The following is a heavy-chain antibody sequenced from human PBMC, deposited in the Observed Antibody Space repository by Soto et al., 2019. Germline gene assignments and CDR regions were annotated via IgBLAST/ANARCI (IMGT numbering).Heavy chain of an antibody. Sequence: QVQLVESEGGVVQPGRSLRLSCAASGFTFSNYGMHWVRQAPGKGLEGVTVISYDGNVAYYADSVKGRFTSSRDNSKNTLYLQMNSLRTEDTAVYYCAKEGPITNWYFDYWGQGTLVTVSS. CDR3: AKEGPITNWYFDY. J-gene: IGHJ4*02. D-gene: IGHD1-1*01. CDR1: GFTFSNYG. V-gene: IGHV3-30*18. CDR2: ISYDGNVA.